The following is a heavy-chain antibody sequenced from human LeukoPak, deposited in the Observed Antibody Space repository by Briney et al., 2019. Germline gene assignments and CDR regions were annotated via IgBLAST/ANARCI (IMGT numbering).Heavy chain of an antibody. D-gene: IGHD3-10*01. Sequence: PGGSLRLSCAASGFTFSSYWMSWVRQAPGKELEWVANIKQDGSEKYYVDSVKGRFTISRDNAKNSLYLQMKSLRAEDTAVYYCASGVEGMDVWGQGTTVTVSS. V-gene: IGHV3-7*05. CDR1: GFTFSSYW. CDR3: ASGVEGMDV. CDR2: IKQDGSEK. J-gene: IGHJ6*02.